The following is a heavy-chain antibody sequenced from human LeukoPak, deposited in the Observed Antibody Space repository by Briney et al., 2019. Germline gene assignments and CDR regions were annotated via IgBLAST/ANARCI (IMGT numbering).Heavy chain of an antibody. CDR3: ARLSTVTTSFYY. Sequence: SETLSLTCTVSGGSISSYYWSWIRQPAGKGLEWIGRIYTSGTTHYNPSLKSRVTMSVDTSKNQFSLKLSSVTAADTAVYYCARLSTVTTSFYYWGQGTLVTVSS. CDR1: GGSISSYY. V-gene: IGHV4-4*07. CDR2: IYTSGTT. D-gene: IGHD4-17*01. J-gene: IGHJ4*02.